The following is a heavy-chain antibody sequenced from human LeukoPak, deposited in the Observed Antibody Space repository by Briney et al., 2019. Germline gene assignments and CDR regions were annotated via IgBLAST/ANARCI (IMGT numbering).Heavy chain of an antibody. CDR3: ARGGRSGYRYFDY. Sequence: ASVKVSCKASEYTFTDYYIHWIRQAPGQGLEWMGRIIPNTSGTDHAQEFRDKITMTRDTSISTAYIELSRLISDDTAVYYCARGGRSGYRYFDYWGQGTLVTVSS. CDR2: IIPNTSGT. D-gene: IGHD5-18*01. CDR1: EYTFTDYY. J-gene: IGHJ4*02. V-gene: IGHV1-2*06.